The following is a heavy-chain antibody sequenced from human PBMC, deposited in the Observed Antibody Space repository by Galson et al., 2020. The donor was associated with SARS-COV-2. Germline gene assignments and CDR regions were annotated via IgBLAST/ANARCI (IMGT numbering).Heavy chain of an antibody. CDR2: IYHSGST. V-gene: IGHV4-4*02. CDR1: GGSISSSNW. CDR3: ARGPLVGANNWFDL. D-gene: IGHD1-26*01. Sequence: ASETLSLTCAVSGGSISSSNWWSWVRQPPGKGLEWIGEIYHSGSTNYNPSLKSRVTISVDKSKNQFSLKLSSVTAADTAVYYCARGPLVGANNWFDLWGQGTLVTVSS. J-gene: IGHJ5*02.